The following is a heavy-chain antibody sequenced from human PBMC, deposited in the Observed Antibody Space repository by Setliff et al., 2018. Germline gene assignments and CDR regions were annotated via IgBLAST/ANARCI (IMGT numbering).Heavy chain of an antibody. Sequence: SETMSLTCAAYGGTFSDYHWTWIRQSPEKGLEWIGEINHRGSTNYNPSLKSRVTISIDTSKDQFSLKLISMTAADTAVYYCARGRNIAARLLDSWGQGTLVTVSS. CDR2: INHRGST. CDR3: ARGRNIAARLLDS. CDR1: GGTFSDYH. D-gene: IGHD6-6*01. J-gene: IGHJ4*02. V-gene: IGHV4-34*01.